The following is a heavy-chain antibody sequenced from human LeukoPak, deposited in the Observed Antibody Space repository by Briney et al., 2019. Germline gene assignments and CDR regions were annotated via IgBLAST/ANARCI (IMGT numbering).Heavy chain of an antibody. J-gene: IGHJ4*02. D-gene: IGHD1-1*01. CDR2: IYYSGNT. V-gene: IGHV4-39*07. CDR3: ARDRGGSGPYDY. CDR1: GGSISSSSYY. Sequence: PSETLSLTCSVSGGSISSSSYYWGWIRQPPGKGLEWIGNIYYSGNTYYSPSLKSRVTISVDTSKNQFSLKLSSVTAADTAVYYCARDRGGSGPYDYWGQGTLVTVSS.